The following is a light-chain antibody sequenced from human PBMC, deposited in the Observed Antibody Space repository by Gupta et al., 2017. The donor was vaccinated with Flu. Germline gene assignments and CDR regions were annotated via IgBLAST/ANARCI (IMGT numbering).Light chain of an antibody. CDR1: QSVRSN. CDR3: QHYNSWPLT. J-gene: IGKJ4*01. Sequence: PASLSVSLGEGATLSCRASQSVRSNLAWYQQKPGQSPRLLIYGASTRAPGIPARFSGSGSGTDFTLTITSLQSEDSAVYYCQHYNSWPLTFGGGTKVEIK. V-gene: IGKV3-15*01. CDR2: GAS.